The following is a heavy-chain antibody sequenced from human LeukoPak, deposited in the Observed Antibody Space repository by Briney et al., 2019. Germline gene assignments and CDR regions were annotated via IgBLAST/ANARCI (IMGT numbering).Heavy chain of an antibody. CDR1: GFAFSNYS. D-gene: IGHD2-15*01. J-gene: IGHJ4*02. V-gene: IGHV3-21*01. Sequence: PGGSLRLSCAASGFAFSNYSMNWLRQAPGKGLEWVSSIISSSSYIYYADSVKGRFTISRDKANNSLYLQMNSLRAEDTAVYYCARDPQYCSGGSCYSFDYWGQGTLVTVSS. CDR3: ARDPQYCSGGSCYSFDY. CDR2: IISSSSYI.